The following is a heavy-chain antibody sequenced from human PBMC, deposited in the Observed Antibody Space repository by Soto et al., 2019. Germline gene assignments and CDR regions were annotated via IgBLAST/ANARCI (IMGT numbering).Heavy chain of an antibody. Sequence: QITLKESGPTVVKPTQTLTLTCSLSGFSITTNEVSVGWIRQPPGKALEWLALIYWDDDKRYSPSLKDRLTITKDTSKNQVVLTMTNMDPGDTATYYCAHRDGARSYFDYWGQGTLVTVTS. CDR1: GFSITTNEVS. V-gene: IGHV2-5*02. D-gene: IGHD2-8*01. J-gene: IGHJ4*02. CDR3: AHRDGARSYFDY. CDR2: IYWDDDK.